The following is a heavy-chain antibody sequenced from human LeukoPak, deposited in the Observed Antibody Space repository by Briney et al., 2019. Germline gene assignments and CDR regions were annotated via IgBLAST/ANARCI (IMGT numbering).Heavy chain of an antibody. CDR3: AKLLWFGDLGGGPFDI. D-gene: IGHD3-10*01. V-gene: IGHV3-9*01. CDR1: GFTFDDYA. Sequence: GGSLRLSCAASGFTFDDYAMHWVRQTPGKGLEWVSGISRTSDTIRYVDSVKGRFTISRDNAKNSLYLQMNSLRAEDTAIYYCAKLLWFGDLGGGPFDIWGQGTMVTVSS. CDR2: ISRTSDTI. J-gene: IGHJ3*02.